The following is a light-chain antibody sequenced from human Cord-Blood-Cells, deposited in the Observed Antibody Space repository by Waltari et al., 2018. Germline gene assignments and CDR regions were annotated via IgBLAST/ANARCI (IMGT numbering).Light chain of an antibody. CDR3: QQYNNWPWT. Sequence: EIVMTQSPATLSVSPGERATLPCRASQSCSSNLAWYQQKPGQAPRLLIYGASTRATGIPDRFSGSGSGTEFTLTISSLQSEDFAVYYCQQYNNWPWTFGQGTKVEIK. J-gene: IGKJ1*01. CDR2: GAS. CDR1: QSCSSN. V-gene: IGKV3D-15*01.